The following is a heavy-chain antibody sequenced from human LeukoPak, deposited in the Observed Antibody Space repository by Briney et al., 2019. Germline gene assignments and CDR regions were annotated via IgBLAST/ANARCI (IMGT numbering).Heavy chain of an antibody. D-gene: IGHD2-15*01. CDR2: IIPIFGTA. J-gene: IGHJ5*02. CDR1: GGTFSSYA. CDR3: ARDSQDDPNWFDP. Sequence: SVKVSCKASGGTFSSYAISWVRQAPGQGLEWMGRIIPIFGTANYAQKFQGRVTITTDESTSTAYMELSSLRSEDTAVYYCARDSQDDPNWFDPWGQGTLVTVSS. V-gene: IGHV1-69*05.